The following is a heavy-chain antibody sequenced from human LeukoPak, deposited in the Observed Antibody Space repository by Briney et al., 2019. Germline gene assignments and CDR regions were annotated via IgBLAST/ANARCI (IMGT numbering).Heavy chain of an antibody. CDR3: ARGVGAARALGY. Sequence: GASVKVSCKASGYTFTSYDINWVRQATGQGLEWMGWMNPNSGNTGYAQKFQGRVTMTRNTSISTAYMELSSLGSEDTAVYYCARGVGAARALGYWGQGTLVTVSS. D-gene: IGHD6-6*01. J-gene: IGHJ4*02. CDR2: MNPNSGNT. V-gene: IGHV1-8*01. CDR1: GYTFTSYD.